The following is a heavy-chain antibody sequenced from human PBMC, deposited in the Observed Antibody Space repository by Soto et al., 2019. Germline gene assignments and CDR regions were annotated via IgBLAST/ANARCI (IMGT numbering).Heavy chain of an antibody. CDR3: ARDQESITDRILQY. D-gene: IGHD3-10*01. CDR2: IYSGGST. Sequence: LRLSCAASGFTVSSNYMSWVRQAPGKGLEWVSVIYSGGSTYYADSVKGRFTISRDTSTNTAYMELRSLTSDDTAVYYCARDQESITDRILQYWGQGSRVTVSS. V-gene: IGHV3-53*05. CDR1: GFTVSSNY. J-gene: IGHJ4*02.